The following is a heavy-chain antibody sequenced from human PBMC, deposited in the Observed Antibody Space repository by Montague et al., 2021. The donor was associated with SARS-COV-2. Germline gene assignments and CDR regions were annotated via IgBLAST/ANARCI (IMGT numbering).Heavy chain of an antibody. J-gene: IGHJ5*02. D-gene: IGHD4-17*01. CDR2: IYSSGTT. CDR3: TRHRNYGDHSLDNWFHP. CDR1: GDSTSCPNCY. Sequence: SETLSLTCTVSGDSTSCPNCYWGWIRQAPGKGLDWIGTIYSSGTTYYNPSLKSLLTISIDTSKNQFSLKLTSVTAADTAVYYCTRHRNYGDHSLDNWFHPWGQGTLVTVSS. V-gene: IGHV4-39*01.